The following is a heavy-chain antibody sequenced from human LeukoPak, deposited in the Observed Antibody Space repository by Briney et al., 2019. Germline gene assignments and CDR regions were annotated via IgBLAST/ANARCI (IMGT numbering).Heavy chain of an antibody. V-gene: IGHV3-66*01. CDR1: GFTVSSNY. CDR2: IYTGGST. J-gene: IGHJ4*02. Sequence: GGSLRLSCAASGFTVSSNYMSWVRQAPGKGLEWVSVIYTGGSTHYADSVKGRFTISRDNSKNSLYLQMNSLRDEDTAVYYCARGYCSGGSCYSDYWGQGTLVTVSS. D-gene: IGHD2-15*01. CDR3: ARGYCSGGSCYSDY.